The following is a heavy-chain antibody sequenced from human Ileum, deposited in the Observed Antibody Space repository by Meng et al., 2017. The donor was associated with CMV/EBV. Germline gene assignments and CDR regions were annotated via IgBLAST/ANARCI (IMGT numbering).Heavy chain of an antibody. V-gene: IGHV4-4*07. J-gene: IGHJ4*02. CDR1: GGSISTYY. CDR2: INAGGST. D-gene: IGHD4-17*01. Sequence: VHLQESGPGLAKPSETLSLSCAVSGGSISTYYWTWVRQPAGKGLEWIGRINAGGSTNDNPSLKSRVTMSVDTSKNQFSLKVTSVTAADTAVYYCAREENTVNQFEYWGQGTLVTVSS. CDR3: AREENTVNQFEY.